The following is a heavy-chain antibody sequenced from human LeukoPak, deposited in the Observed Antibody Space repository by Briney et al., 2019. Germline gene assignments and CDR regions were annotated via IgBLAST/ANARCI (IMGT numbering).Heavy chain of an antibody. CDR1: GGSINDAS. V-gene: IGHV4-59*01. J-gene: IGHJ4*02. D-gene: IGHD3-10*01. CDR3: ARVGTYYRSLDS. CDR2: IYHSGVT. Sequence: SETLSLTCTVSGGSINDASWNWIRQPPGQGLEWIGYIYHSGVTNYNPSLKSRVTISLDTSKNQFSLKLSSVTAADTAVYYCARVGTYYRSLDSWGQGTLVTVSS.